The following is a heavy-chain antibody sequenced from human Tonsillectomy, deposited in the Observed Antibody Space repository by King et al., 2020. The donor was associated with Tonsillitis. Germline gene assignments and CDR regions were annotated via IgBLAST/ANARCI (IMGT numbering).Heavy chain of an antibody. J-gene: IGHJ4*02. D-gene: IGHD2-2*01. CDR3: ARLQGDIVVVPAAPDY. CDR1: GGSISISYY. CDR2: VHSSGST. Sequence: QLQESGPGLVKPSETLSLMCTVSGGSISISYYWGWIRQPPGKGLEWIGTVHSSGSTYYNPSLKSRVTVSVDTSKSQFSLKLRSVTAADTAVYYCARLQGDIVVVPAAPDYWGQGPLVTVSS. V-gene: IGHV4-39*01.